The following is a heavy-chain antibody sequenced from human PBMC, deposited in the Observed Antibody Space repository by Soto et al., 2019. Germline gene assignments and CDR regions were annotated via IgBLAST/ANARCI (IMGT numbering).Heavy chain of an antibody. V-gene: IGHV3-30-3*01. J-gene: IGHJ4*02. CDR3: ARDRRPSRHFDY. CDR1: GFTFSSHA. Sequence: QVQLAESGGGVVQPGRSLRLSCAASGFTFSSHAMHWVRQAPGKGLEWVAVISYDGSNKYYADSVEGRFTISRDNSKNTLYLQMNNLRPEDTAVYYCARDRRPSRHFDYWGQGTLVTVSS. CDR2: ISYDGSNK.